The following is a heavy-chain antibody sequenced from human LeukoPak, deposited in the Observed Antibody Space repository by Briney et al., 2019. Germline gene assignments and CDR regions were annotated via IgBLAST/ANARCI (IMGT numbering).Heavy chain of an antibody. CDR3: ARATYYGSGKLDY. V-gene: IGHV1-69*04. CDR2: IIPILGIA. J-gene: IGHJ4*02. Sequence: ASVKVSCKASGGTFSSYAISWVRQAPGQGLEWMGRIIPILGIANYAQKFQGRVTITADKSTSTAYMELSSLRSEDTAVYYCARATYYGSGKLDYWGQGTLVTVSS. D-gene: IGHD3-10*01. CDR1: GGTFSSYA.